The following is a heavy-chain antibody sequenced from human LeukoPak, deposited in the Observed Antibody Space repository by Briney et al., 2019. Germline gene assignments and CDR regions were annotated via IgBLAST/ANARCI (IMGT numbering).Heavy chain of an antibody. CDR1: GGTFISYA. Sequence: SVKVSCKASGGTFISYAISWVRQAPGQGLEWMGGIIPIFGTANYAQKFQGRVTITADESTSTAYMELSSLRSEDTAVYYCARSGKGYYDYVWGSYIDYWGQGTLVTVSS. D-gene: IGHD3-16*01. CDR3: ARSGKGYYDYVWGSYIDY. CDR2: IIPIFGTA. V-gene: IGHV1-69*13. J-gene: IGHJ4*02.